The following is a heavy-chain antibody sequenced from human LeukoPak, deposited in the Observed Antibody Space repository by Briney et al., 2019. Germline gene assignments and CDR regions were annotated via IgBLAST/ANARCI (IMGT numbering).Heavy chain of an antibody. Sequence: GASVKVSCKASGYTFTGYYVHWVRQAPGQGLEWMGWINPNSGGTNYAQKFQGRVTMTRDTSISTAYMELSRLRSDDTAVYYCARGGLPSGATYYFDYWGQGTLVTVSS. CDR3: ARGGLPSGATYYFDY. D-gene: IGHD1-26*01. J-gene: IGHJ4*02. CDR2: INPNSGGT. CDR1: GYTFTGYY. V-gene: IGHV1-2*02.